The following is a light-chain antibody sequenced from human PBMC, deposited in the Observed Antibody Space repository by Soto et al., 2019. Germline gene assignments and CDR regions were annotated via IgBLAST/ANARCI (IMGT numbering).Light chain of an antibody. J-gene: IGLJ1*01. CDR3: SSFTSTTTLYV. CDR2: GVT. Sequence: QSALTQPASVSGSPGQSITISCTGTSSDIGGYNYVSWYQQHPGKVPKLIIFGVTTRPSGVSNRFSGSKSGNTASLTISGLQADDEADYYCSSFTSTTTLYVFGTGTKLTVL. CDR1: SSDIGGYNY. V-gene: IGLV2-14*01.